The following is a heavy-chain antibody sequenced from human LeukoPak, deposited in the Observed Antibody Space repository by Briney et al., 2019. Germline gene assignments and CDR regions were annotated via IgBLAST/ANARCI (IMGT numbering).Heavy chain of an antibody. CDR3: ATDRYGDYELDY. Sequence: ASVKVSCKASGYTFTSYGISWVRQAPGQGLEWMGWISAYNGNTNYAQKLQGRVTMTTDTSTSTAYMELRSLRSEDTAVYYCATDRYGDYELDYWGQGTLVTVSS. V-gene: IGHV1-18*01. J-gene: IGHJ4*02. CDR2: ISAYNGNT. CDR1: GYTFTSYG. D-gene: IGHD4-17*01.